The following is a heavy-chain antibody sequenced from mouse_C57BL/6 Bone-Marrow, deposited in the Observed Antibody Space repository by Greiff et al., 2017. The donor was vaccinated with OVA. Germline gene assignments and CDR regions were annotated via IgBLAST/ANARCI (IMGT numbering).Heavy chain of an antibody. Sequence: QVQLKESGPELVKPGASVKISCKASGYAFSSSWMNWVKQRPGKGLEWIGRIYPGDGDTNYNGKFKGKATLTADKSSSTAYMQLSSLTSEDSAVYFCARKLDYDPHWYFDVWGTGTTVTVSS. CDR2: IYPGDGDT. CDR1: GYAFSSSW. V-gene: IGHV1-82*01. D-gene: IGHD2-4*01. CDR3: ARKLDYDPHWYFDV. J-gene: IGHJ1*03.